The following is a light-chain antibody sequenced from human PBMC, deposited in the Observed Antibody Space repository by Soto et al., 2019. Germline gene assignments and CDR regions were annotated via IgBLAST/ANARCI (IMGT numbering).Light chain of an antibody. CDR3: QQYGGSPLT. Sequence: EIVLTQSPGTLSLSPGERATLFCRASQSVSSRSLAWYQQKPGQAPRLVIYGVSSRASGIPDRFSGSGSGTDFTLTISRLEPEDFAVYYCQQYGGSPLTFGGGTKVEIK. CDR2: GVS. V-gene: IGKV3-20*01. J-gene: IGKJ4*01. CDR1: QSVSSRS.